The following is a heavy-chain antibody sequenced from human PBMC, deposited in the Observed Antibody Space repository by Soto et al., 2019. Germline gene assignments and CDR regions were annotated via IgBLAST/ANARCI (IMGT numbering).Heavy chain of an antibody. CDR1: GGSISSYY. V-gene: IGHV4-59*01. CDR2: IYYSGST. Sequence: SETLSLTCTVSGGSISSYYWSWIRQPPGQGLEWIGYIYYSGSTNYNPSLKTRVTISVDTSKNQFSLKLSSVTAADTAVYYCARDGGSITIFGVVTKDYYGMDVWGQGTTVTVSS. CDR3: ARDGGSITIFGVVTKDYYGMDV. J-gene: IGHJ6*02. D-gene: IGHD3-3*01.